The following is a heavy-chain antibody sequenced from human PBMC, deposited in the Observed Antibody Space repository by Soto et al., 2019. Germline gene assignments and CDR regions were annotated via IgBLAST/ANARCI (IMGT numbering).Heavy chain of an antibody. CDR3: ARPRLTRQLVDY. D-gene: IGHD6-6*01. CDR1: GYTFTGYY. J-gene: IGHJ4*02. Sequence: GASVKVSCKASGYTFTGYYMHWVRQAPGQRLEWMGWINAGNGNTKYSQKFQGRVTITRDTSASTAYMELSSLRSEDTAVYYCARPRLTRQLVDYWGQGTLVTVSS. CDR2: INAGNGNT. V-gene: IGHV1-3*01.